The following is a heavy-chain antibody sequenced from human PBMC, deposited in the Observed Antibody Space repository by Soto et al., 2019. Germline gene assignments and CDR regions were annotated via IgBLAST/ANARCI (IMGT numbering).Heavy chain of an antibody. CDR2: IKSKTDGGTT. J-gene: IGHJ6*03. CDR3: TTDLYCSSTSCYAYYYYMDV. D-gene: IGHD2-2*01. V-gene: IGHV3-15*01. CDR1: GFTFSNAW. Sequence: GGSLRLSCAASGFTFSNAWMSWVRQAPGKGLEWVGRIKSKTDGGTTDYAAPVKGRFTISRDDSKNTLYLQMNSLKTEDTAVYYCTTDLYCSSTSCYAYYYYMDVWGKGTTVTVSS.